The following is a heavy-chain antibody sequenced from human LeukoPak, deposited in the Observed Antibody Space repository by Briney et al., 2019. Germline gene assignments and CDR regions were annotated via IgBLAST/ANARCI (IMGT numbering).Heavy chain of an antibody. Sequence: PGGSLRVSCEASGFTFGNYWMSWVRQAPGKGLEFVGNIEDDGDQKNYVDSVKGRFTISRDNLKNSLYLQMNSLRVEDTAVYYCARDIIRGQSDFDYWGQGVLVTVSS. J-gene: IGHJ4*02. D-gene: IGHD5-12*01. CDR2: IEDDGDQK. CDR3: ARDIIRGQSDFDY. V-gene: IGHV3-7*01. CDR1: GFTFGNYW.